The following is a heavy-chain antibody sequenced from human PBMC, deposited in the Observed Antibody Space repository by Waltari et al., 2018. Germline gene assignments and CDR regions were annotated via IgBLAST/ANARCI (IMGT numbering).Heavy chain of an antibody. CDR1: GFTLRSHW. Sequence: EVQLVESGGGLVQPGGSLRLSCAASGFTLRSHWMYWVRQTPGKGLVWVSVINSDGSSTSYADSVKGRVTISRDNAKNTLYLQMNSLRAEDTAVYYCVRDSSGTYWGQGTQVTVSS. V-gene: IGHV3-74*01. D-gene: IGHD3-22*01. J-gene: IGHJ4*02. CDR3: VRDSSGTY. CDR2: INSDGSST.